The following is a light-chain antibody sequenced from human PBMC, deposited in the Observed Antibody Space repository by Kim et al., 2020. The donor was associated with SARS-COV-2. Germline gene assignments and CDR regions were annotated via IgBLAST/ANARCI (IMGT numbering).Light chain of an antibody. V-gene: IGKV3-20*01. CDR1: QSVSSSY. Sequence: EIVLTQSPGTLSLSPGERATLSCRASQSVSSSYLAWYQKKPGQAPRLLIYSTSSRATGIPDRFSGSGSGTDFTLTISRLEPEDSAVYYCQQYGSLMTFGQGTRLEIK. CDR2: STS. J-gene: IGKJ5*01. CDR3: QQYGSLMT.